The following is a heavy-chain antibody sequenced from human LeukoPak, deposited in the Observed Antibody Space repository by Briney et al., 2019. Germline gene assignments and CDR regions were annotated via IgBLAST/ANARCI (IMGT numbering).Heavy chain of an antibody. CDR1: GFTFRTYG. Sequence: GGSLRLSCVASGFTFRTYGFYWVRQAPGKGLEWVAVIWSDGSKKYYAESVKGRFTISRDDSKNTLYLQMNSLSAEDTAVYYCARDKNTVGQWLVRPPFQDYWGRGTLVTVSS. CDR2: IWSDGSKK. J-gene: IGHJ4*02. V-gene: IGHV3-33*01. CDR3: ARDKNTVGQWLVRPPFQDY. D-gene: IGHD6-19*01.